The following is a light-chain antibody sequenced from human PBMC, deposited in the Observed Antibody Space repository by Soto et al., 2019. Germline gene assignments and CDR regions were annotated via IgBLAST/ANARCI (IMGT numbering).Light chain of an antibody. J-gene: IGKJ5*01. CDR3: QQYGSSPPT. V-gene: IGKV3-20*01. CDR1: QTVSSNY. CDR2: AAS. Sequence: EIVLTQSPGTLSLSPGEGATLSCRASQTVSSNYLAWYQQQPGQAPRLLIYAASSRATGISDRFSGSGSGTDFTLTISRLEPEDFAVYYCQQYGSSPPTVGQGTRLEI.